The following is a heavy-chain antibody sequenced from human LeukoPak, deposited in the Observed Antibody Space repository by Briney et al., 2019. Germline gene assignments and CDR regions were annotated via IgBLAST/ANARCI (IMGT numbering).Heavy chain of an antibody. CDR2: ISWNSGSI. CDR1: GFTFDDYA. Sequence: GGSLRLSCAASGFTFDDYAMHWVRQAPGKGLEGVSGISWNSGSIGYADSVKGRFTISRDNGKNSLYLQMNSLRAEDTALYYCAKDIVGATTGPFDYWGQGTLVTVSS. J-gene: IGHJ4*02. CDR3: AKDIVGATTGPFDY. V-gene: IGHV3-9*01. D-gene: IGHD1-26*01.